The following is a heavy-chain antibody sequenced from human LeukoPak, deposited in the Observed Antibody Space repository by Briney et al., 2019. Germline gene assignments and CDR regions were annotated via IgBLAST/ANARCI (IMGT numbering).Heavy chain of an antibody. V-gene: IGHV3-30*02. J-gene: IGHJ3*02. Sequence: GGSLRLSCAASGFPFRRYAMHWVRQPLGKGLKWVTFLRYDGSEKYYVDSVKGRFTVSRDNFKDTLYLQMSSLRVEDTAVYYCAKAYSTYSFGYPDAFDMWGQGTMVIVSS. CDR3: AKAYSTYSFGYPDAFDM. D-gene: IGHD5-18*01. CDR1: GFPFRRYA. CDR2: LRYDGSEK.